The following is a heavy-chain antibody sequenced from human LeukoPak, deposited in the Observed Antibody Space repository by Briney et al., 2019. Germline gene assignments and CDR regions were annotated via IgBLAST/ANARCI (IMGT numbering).Heavy chain of an antibody. CDR2: IWYDGSNK. J-gene: IGHJ6*02. CDR1: GFTFSSYG. V-gene: IGHV3-30*19. CDR3: ARDRRDYSYYYYGMDV. D-gene: IGHD4-4*01. Sequence: GGSLRLSCAASGFTFSSYGMHWVRQAPGKGLEWVAVIWYDGSNKYYVDSVKGRFTISRDNSKNTLYLQMNSLRAEDTAVYYCARDRRDYSYYYYGMDVWGQGTTVTVSS.